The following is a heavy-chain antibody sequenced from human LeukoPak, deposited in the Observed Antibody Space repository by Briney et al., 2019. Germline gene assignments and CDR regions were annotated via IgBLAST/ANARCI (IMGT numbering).Heavy chain of an antibody. D-gene: IGHD3-22*01. CDR1: GFTFSGSA. CDR2: IRSKANSYAT. J-gene: IGHJ4*02. CDR3: TRPSYDSSVSGVVY. Sequence: PGGSLRLSCATSGFTFSGSAIHWVRQASGKGLGWVGRIRSKANSYATTDVASVKGRFTISRDDSKNTAYLEMSSLKTEDTAVYYCTRPSYDSSVSGVVYWGQGTLVTVSP. V-gene: IGHV3-73*01.